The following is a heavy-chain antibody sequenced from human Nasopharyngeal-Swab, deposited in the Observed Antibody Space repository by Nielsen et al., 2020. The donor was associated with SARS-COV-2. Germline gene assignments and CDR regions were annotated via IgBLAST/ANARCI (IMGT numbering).Heavy chain of an antibody. J-gene: IGHJ4*02. CDR3: AREGEYYYDSSGDLFDY. V-gene: IGHV3-7*03. Sequence: WIRQPPGKGLEWVANIKQDGSEKYYVDSVKGRFTTSRDNAKNSLYLQMNSLRAEDTAVYYCAREGEYYYDSSGDLFDYWGQGTLVTVSS. D-gene: IGHD3-22*01. CDR2: IKQDGSEK.